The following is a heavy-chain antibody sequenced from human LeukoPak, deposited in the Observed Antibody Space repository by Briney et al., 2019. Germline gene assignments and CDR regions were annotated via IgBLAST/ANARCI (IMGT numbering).Heavy chain of an antibody. CDR3: AKGGHYSFFDY. V-gene: IGHV3-30*04. D-gene: IGHD2-15*01. CDR2: ISYDGSNK. Sequence: GGSLRLSCAASGFTFSDYTLHWVRQAPGKGLEWVAVISYDGSNKYYADSVKGRFTISRDNSKSTVSLQMNSQRVEDMAVYYCAKGGHYSFFDYWGRGTLVIVSS. CDR1: GFTFSDYT. J-gene: IGHJ4*02.